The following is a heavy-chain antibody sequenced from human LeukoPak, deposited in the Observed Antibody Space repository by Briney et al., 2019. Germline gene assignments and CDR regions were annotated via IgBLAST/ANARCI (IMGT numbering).Heavy chain of an antibody. Sequence: GGSLRLSCTASGFTFGDYAMSWVRQAPGKGLEWVGFIRSKAYGGTTEYAASVKGRFTISRDDSKNIAYLQMNSLKTEDTGVYYCGSGSGWYSPDYWGQGTLVTVSS. CDR2: IRSKAYGGTT. J-gene: IGHJ4*02. CDR3: GSGSGWYSPDY. V-gene: IGHV3-49*04. D-gene: IGHD6-19*01. CDR1: GFTFGDYA.